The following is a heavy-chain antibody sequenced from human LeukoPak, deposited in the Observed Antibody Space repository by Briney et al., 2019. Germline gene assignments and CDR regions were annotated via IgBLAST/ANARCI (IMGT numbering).Heavy chain of an antibody. CDR3: ARGRIAARPPPYYMDV. CDR1: GFTFSSYE. J-gene: IGHJ6*03. Sequence: GGSLRLSCAASGFTFSSYEMNWVRQAPGKGLEWVSYISSSGSTIYYADSVKGRFTISRDNAKNSLYLQMNSLRAEDTAVYYCARGRIAARPPPYYMDVWGKGTTVAVSS. D-gene: IGHD6-6*01. V-gene: IGHV3-48*03. CDR2: ISSSGSTI.